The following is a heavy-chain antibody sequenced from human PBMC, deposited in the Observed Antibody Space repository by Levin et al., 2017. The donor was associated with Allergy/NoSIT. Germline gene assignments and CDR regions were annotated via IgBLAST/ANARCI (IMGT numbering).Heavy chain of an antibody. CDR2: INAGNGNT. V-gene: IGHV1-3*01. D-gene: IGHD2-2*01. CDR3: ARGGSGAAMTRD. CDR1: GYTFTSYA. J-gene: IGHJ4*02. Sequence: GGSLRLSCKASGYTFTSYAIHWVRQAPGQRLEWMGWINAGNGNTKYSQKLQGRVTITRDTSASTAYMELSSLRSEDTALYYCARGGSGAAMTRDWGQGTLVTVSS.